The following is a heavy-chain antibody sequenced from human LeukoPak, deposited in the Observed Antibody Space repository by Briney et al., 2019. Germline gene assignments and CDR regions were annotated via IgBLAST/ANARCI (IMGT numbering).Heavy chain of an antibody. CDR1: GFTFSSYW. CDR3: ASGVGRAVYYDSGSVDY. J-gene: IGHJ4*02. Sequence: PGVSLRLPCAASGFTFSSYWMSWVRQAPGRGLEWVANIKQDGSEKYYVDSVKGRFTISRDNAKNSLYLQMNSLRAEDTAVYYCASGVGRAVYYDSGSVDYWGQGTLVTVSS. CDR2: IKQDGSEK. V-gene: IGHV3-7*01. D-gene: IGHD3-10*01.